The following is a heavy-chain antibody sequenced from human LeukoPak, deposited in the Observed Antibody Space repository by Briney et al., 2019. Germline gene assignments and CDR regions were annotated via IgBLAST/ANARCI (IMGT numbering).Heavy chain of an antibody. CDR3: ARRRYDFWSGYFGYNWFDP. CDR1: GGSFSGYY. D-gene: IGHD3-3*01. V-gene: IGHV4-34*01. Sequence: SETLSLTCAVYGGSFSGYYWSWIRQPPGKGLEWIGEINHSGSTNYNPSLKSRVTISVDTSKNQSSLKLSSVTAADTAVYYCARRRYDFWSGYFGYNWFDPWGQGTLVTVSS. J-gene: IGHJ5*02. CDR2: INHSGST.